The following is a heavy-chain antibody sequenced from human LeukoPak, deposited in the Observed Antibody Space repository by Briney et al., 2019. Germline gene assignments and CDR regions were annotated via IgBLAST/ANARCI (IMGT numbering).Heavy chain of an antibody. Sequence: PGGTLRLSCAASGFTVSSNYMTWVRQAQGPGLELVWVIYSGGSTYYADSVKDRFTISRDNSKNTLYLQMNSLRAEDTAVYYCARQFDYWGQGTLVTVSS. CDR3: ARQFDY. CDR1: GFTVSSNY. J-gene: IGHJ4*02. V-gene: IGHV3-53*01. CDR2: IYSGGST.